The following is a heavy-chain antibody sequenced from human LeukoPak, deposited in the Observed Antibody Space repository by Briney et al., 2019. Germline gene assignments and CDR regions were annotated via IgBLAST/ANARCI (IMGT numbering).Heavy chain of an antibody. Sequence: SETLSLTCTVSGGSISSGRYYWSWIRQPAGKGLEWIGRIYTRGSTNYNPSLRSRVTMSLDTSKNQFSLKLSSVTAADTAVCYCASFSYYGSGPDYWGQGTLVTVSS. D-gene: IGHD3-10*01. V-gene: IGHV4-61*02. CDR2: IYTRGST. CDR3: ASFSYYGSGPDY. CDR1: GGSISSGRYY. J-gene: IGHJ4*02.